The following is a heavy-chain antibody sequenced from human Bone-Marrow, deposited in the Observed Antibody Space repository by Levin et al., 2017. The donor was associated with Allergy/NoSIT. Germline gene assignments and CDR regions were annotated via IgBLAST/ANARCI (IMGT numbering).Heavy chain of an antibody. Sequence: GGSLRLSCAASGFTFSTYGIHWVRQVPGKGLEWVTVISYDGSDKYSADSVKGRFTISRDNSKNTVYLQMDSLRLDDTAIYYCAKDSSTYGLDVWGQGATVIVSS. J-gene: IGHJ6*02. CDR2: ISYDGSDK. CDR1: GFTFSTYG. V-gene: IGHV3-30*18. CDR3: AKDSSTYGLDV.